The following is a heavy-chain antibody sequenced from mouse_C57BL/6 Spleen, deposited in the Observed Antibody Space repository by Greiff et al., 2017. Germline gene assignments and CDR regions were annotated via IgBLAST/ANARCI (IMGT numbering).Heavy chain of an antibody. J-gene: IGHJ1*01. D-gene: IGHD2-2*01. V-gene: IGHV5-9-1*02. CDR1: GFTFSSYA. CDR2: ISSGGDYI. CDR3: TRNGYDWYLDV. Sequence: DVMLVESGEGLVKPGGSLKLSCAASGFTFSSYAMSWVRQTPEKRLEWVAYISSGGDYIYYADTVKGRFTISRDNARNTLYLQMSSLKSEDTAMYYCTRNGYDWYLDVWGPGTTGTVSS.